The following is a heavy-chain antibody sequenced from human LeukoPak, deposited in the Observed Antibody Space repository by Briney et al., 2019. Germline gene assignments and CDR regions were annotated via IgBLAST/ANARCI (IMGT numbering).Heavy chain of an antibody. CDR1: GGTFSSYA. V-gene: IGHV1-69*13. D-gene: IGHD3-10*02. CDR3: GTGMFREPLNDY. J-gene: IGHJ4*02. CDR2: IIPMFGTA. Sequence: VTVSCKASGGTFSSYAISWVRQAPGKGLEGMGGIIPMFGTANYTQKVQGRVTITADESTSTAYMELSSLRSEDTAVYYCGTGMFREPLNDYWGPGTLVTVSS.